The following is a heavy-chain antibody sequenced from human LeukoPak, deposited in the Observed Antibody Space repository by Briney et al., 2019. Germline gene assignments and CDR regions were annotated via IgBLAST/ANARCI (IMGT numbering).Heavy chain of an antibody. CDR3: ARLQAYDSSGYYYNWFDP. D-gene: IGHD3-22*01. CDR2: INPNSGGT. V-gene: IGHV1-2*02. CDR1: GYTFTGYY. J-gene: IGHJ5*02. Sequence: GASVKVSCKASGYTFTGYYMHWVRQAPGQGLEWMGWINPNSGGTNYAQKLQGRVTMTTDTSTSTAYMELRSLRSDDTAVYYCARLQAYDSSGYYYNWFDPWGQGTLVTVSS.